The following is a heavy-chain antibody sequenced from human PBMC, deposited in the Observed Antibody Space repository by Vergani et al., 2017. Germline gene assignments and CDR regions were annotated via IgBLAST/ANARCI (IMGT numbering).Heavy chain of an antibody. CDR3: ARIVDYGDYCFDY. V-gene: IGHV4-34*01. J-gene: IGHJ4*02. D-gene: IGHD4-17*01. Sequence: QVQLQQWGAGLLKPSETLSLTCAVYGGSFSGYYWSWIRQPPGKGLEWIGEINHSGSTNYNPSLKSRVTISVDTSKNQFSLKLSSVTAADTAVYYCARIVDYGDYCFDYWGQGTLVTVSS. CDR2: INHSGST. CDR1: GGSFSGYY.